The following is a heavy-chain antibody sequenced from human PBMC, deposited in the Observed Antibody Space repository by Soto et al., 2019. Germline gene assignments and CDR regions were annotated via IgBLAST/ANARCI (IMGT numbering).Heavy chain of an antibody. D-gene: IGHD2-15*01. CDR3: AKVKGGSGARGDPLDL. J-gene: IGHJ5*02. CDR1: GLTLSNYW. Sequence: EVQLVESGGGPVQAGGSLRLSCAASGLTLSNYWMQWVRQGPGKGLAWVAHINSDGITTKYAESVKGRFTISRDDAKNMLYLQMNSLRHDDTAVYYCAKVKGGSGARGDPLDLWGQGILVTVSS. V-gene: IGHV3-74*03. CDR2: INSDGITT.